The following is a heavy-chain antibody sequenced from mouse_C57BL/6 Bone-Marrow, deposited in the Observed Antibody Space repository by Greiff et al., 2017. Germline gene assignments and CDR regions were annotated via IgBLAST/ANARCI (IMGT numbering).Heavy chain of an antibody. CDR1: GFSIKDDY. V-gene: IGHV14-4*01. J-gene: IGHJ4*01. CDR3: TTYDGYPYYYAMDY. D-gene: IGHD2-3*01. CDR2: IDPENGDT. Sequence: VQLQQSGAELVRPGASVKLSCTASGFSIKDDYMHWVKQRPEQGLEWIGWIDPENGDTEYASKFQGKATIPADTSSNTAYLQLSSLTSEDTAVYYCTTYDGYPYYYAMDYWGQGTSVTVSS.